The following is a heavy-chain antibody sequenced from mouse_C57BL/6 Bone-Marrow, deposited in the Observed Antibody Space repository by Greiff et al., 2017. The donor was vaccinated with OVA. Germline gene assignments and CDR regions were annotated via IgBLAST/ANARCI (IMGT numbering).Heavy chain of an antibody. CDR3: ARMGLYGRYAMDY. J-gene: IGHJ4*01. CDR2: IWRGGST. V-gene: IGHV2-2*01. CDR1: GFSLTSYG. Sequence: VQLQESGPGLVQPSQSLSITCTVSGFSLTSYGVHWVRQSPGKGLEWLGVIWRGGSTDYNAAFISRLSISKDNSKSQVFFKMNSLQADDTAIYYCARMGLYGRYAMDYWGQGTSVTVSS. D-gene: IGHD1-1*01.